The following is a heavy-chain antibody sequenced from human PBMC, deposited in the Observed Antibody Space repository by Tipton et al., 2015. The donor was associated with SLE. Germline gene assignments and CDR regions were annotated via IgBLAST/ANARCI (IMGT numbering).Heavy chain of an antibody. CDR3: AREKAGGSGKKLYFDH. V-gene: IGHV4-39*07. Sequence: TLSLTCTVSGGSISSSSYYWGWIRQPPGKGLEWIGSIYYSGSTYYNPSLKSRVTISVDTSKNQFSLKLSSVTAADTAVYYCAREKAGGSGKKLYFDHWGQGTLVTVSS. J-gene: IGHJ4*02. CDR1: GGSISSSSYY. D-gene: IGHD3-10*01. CDR2: IYYSGST.